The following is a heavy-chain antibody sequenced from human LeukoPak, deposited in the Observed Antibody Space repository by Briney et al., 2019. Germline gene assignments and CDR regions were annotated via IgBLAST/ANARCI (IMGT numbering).Heavy chain of an antibody. CDR2: INHSGST. J-gene: IGHJ2*01. V-gene: IGHV4-34*01. Sequence: GSLRLSCAASGFTFSSYSMNWVRQAPGKGLEWIGEINHSGSTNYNPSLKSRVTISVDTSKNQFSLKLSSVTAADTAVYYCARGFCTNGVCPHPWYFDLWGRGTLVTVSS. D-gene: IGHD2-8*01. CDR1: GFTFSSYS. CDR3: ARGFCTNGVCPHPWYFDL.